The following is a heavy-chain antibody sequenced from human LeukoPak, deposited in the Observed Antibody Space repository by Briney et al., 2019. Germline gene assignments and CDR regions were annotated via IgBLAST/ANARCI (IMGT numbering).Heavy chain of an antibody. Sequence: GGSLRLSCAASGFTFSSYAMHWVRQAPGKGLEWVAVISYDGSNKYYADSVKGRFTISRDNSKNTLYLQMNSLRAEDTAVYYCARDEGYCSGGSCYPSSSFDIWGQGTMVTVSS. D-gene: IGHD2-15*01. CDR3: ARDEGYCSGGSCYPSSSFDI. CDR2: ISYDGSNK. CDR1: GFTFSSYA. J-gene: IGHJ3*02. V-gene: IGHV3-30-3*01.